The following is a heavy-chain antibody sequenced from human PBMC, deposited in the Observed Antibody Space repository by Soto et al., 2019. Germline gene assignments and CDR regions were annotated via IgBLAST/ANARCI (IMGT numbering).Heavy chain of an antibody. CDR2: ISYDGSNK. Sequence: GGSLRLSCAASGFTFSSYGMHWVRQAPGKGLEWVAVISYDGSNKYYADSVKGRFTISRDNSKNTLYLQMNSLRAEDTAVYYCAKAPPDDYVRLDYWGQGTLVTVSS. CDR3: AKAPPDDYVRLDY. V-gene: IGHV3-30*18. CDR1: GFTFSSYG. J-gene: IGHJ4*02. D-gene: IGHD4-17*01.